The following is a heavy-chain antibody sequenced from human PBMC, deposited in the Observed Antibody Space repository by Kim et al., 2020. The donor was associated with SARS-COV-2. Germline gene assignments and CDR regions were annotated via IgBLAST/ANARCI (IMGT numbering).Heavy chain of an antibody. CDR2: IYYSGST. CDR3: ARYGNYFDY. J-gene: IGHJ4*02. CDR1: GGSISSYY. V-gene: IGHV4-59*01. Sequence: SETLSLTCTVSGGSISSYYWSWIRQPPGKGLEWIGYIYYSGSTNYNPSLKSRVTISVDTSKNQFSLKLSSVTAADTAVYYCARYGNYFDYWGQGTLITVSS. D-gene: IGHD4-17*01.